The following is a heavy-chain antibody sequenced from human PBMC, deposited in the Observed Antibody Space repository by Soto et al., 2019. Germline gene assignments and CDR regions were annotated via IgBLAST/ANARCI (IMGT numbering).Heavy chain of an antibody. D-gene: IGHD6-13*01. CDR1: GFTFSSYW. CDR3: VRDKRDTSTWSETY. Sequence: EVQLVESGGGLVQPGGSLRLSCVASGFTFSSYWMSWVRQAPGKGLEWVANIKEDGSEKYYGDSVKGRFTISRDNAKNSLSLQMNSLRAEDTAVYYCVRDKRDTSTWSETYWGQGTLVTVSS. CDR2: IKEDGSEK. V-gene: IGHV3-7*05. J-gene: IGHJ4*02.